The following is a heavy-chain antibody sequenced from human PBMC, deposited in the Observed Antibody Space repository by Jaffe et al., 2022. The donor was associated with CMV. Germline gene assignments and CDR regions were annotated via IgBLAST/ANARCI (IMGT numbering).Heavy chain of an antibody. V-gene: IGHV1-2*02. D-gene: IGHD2-8*01. J-gene: IGHJ4*02. CDR1: GYTFTGYY. CDR3: ARDNGDSCTNGVCYAG. Sequence: QVQLVQSGAEVKKPGASVKVSCKASGYTFTGYYMHWVRQAPGQGLEWMGWINPNSGGTNYAQKFQGRVTMTRDTSISTAYMELSRLRSDDTAVYYCARDNGDSCTNGVCYAGWGQGTLVTVSS. CDR2: INPNSGGT.